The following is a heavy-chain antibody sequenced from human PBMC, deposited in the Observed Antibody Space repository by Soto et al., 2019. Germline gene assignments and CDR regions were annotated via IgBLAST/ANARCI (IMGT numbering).Heavy chain of an antibody. D-gene: IGHD2-2*01. J-gene: IGHJ4*02. CDR3: ARGLYIVVVPADPYFDY. Sequence: GGSLRLSCAASGFTFSSYWMSWVRRAPGKGLEWVANIKQDGSEKYYVDSVKGRFTISRDNAKNSLYLQMNSPRAEDTAVYYCARGLYIVVVPADPYFDYWGQGTLVTSPQ. CDR1: GFTFSSYW. CDR2: IKQDGSEK. V-gene: IGHV3-7*01.